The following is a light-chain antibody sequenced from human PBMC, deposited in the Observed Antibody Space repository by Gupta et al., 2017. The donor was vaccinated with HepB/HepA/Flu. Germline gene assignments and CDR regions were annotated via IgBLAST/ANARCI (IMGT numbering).Light chain of an antibody. CDR1: GSNIGSNT. V-gene: IGLV1-44*01. Sequence: QSVLTQPPSASGTAGQRVTISCSGSGSNIGSNTVIWYQQLPGPAPKLLIYANNQRPTGVPDRFSGSKSGTSASLAISGLQSEDEADYYCAAWDDSLNGLLFGGGTKVAVL. CDR2: ANN. CDR3: AAWDDSLNGLL. J-gene: IGLJ2*01.